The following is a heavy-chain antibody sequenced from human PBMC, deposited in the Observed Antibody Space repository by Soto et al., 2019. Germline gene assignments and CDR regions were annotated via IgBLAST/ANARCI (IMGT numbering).Heavy chain of an antibody. CDR2: IIPIFGTA. Sequence: SVKVSCKASGGTFSIYAISWVRQAPVQGLEWMGGIIPIFGTANYAQKFQGRATITADESTSTAYMELSSLRSEDTAVYYRARDGGDGYNLRQNAFDIWGQGTMVTVSS. V-gene: IGHV1-69*13. D-gene: IGHD5-12*01. CDR3: ARDGGDGYNLRQNAFDI. CDR1: GGTFSIYA. J-gene: IGHJ3*02.